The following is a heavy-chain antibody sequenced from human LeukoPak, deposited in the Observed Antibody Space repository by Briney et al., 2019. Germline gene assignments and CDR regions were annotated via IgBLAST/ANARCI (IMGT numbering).Heavy chain of an antibody. CDR2: IYYSGST. V-gene: IGHV4-39*07. Sequence: SETLSLTCTVSGGSISSSSYYWGWIRQPPGKGLEWIGSIYYSGSTYYNPSLKSRVTISVDTSKNQFSLKLSSVTAADTAVYYCARHGSYRHLFDYWGQGTLVTVSS. CDR1: GGSISSSSYY. CDR3: ARHGSYRHLFDY. J-gene: IGHJ4*02. D-gene: IGHD3-16*02.